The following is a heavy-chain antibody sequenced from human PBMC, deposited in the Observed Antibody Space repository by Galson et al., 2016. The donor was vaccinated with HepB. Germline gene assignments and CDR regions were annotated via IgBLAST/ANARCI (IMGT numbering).Heavy chain of an antibody. D-gene: IGHD1-26*01. V-gene: IGHV3-64D*09. CDR1: GFSFTTYY. Sequence: SLRLSCAASGFSFTTYYMDWVRQAPGRRLEYVSGIRNNGGAKYHADSVKGRFTISRDTSKNKVDLQMNSLRPEDTAVYYGVKACSGSSPDYWGQGTQVTVSS. CDR3: VKACSGSSPDY. J-gene: IGHJ4*02. CDR2: IRNNGGAK.